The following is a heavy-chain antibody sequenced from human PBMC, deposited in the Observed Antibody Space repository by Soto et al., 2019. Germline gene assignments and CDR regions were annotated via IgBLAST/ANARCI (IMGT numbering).Heavy chain of an antibody. CDR1: GYTFITYD. V-gene: IGHV1-8*01. J-gene: IGHJ4*02. Sequence: SVKVSCKASGYTFITYDINWVRQATGQGLEWMGWMNPSNGNAGYAQKFQGRVTMTRNTSMSTAYMELSSLRSEDKAVYYCARVKEPYYYDSSGYYVDYWGQGTLVTVSX. CDR3: ARVKEPYYYDSSGYYVDY. D-gene: IGHD3-22*01. CDR2: MNPSNGNA.